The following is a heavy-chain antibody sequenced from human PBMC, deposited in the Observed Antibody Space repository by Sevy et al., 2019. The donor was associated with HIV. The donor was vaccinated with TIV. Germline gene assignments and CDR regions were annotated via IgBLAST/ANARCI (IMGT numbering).Heavy chain of an antibody. CDR3: TRDDVRRDYCHGTDV. CDR1: GDSVSTNSAA. CDR2: TYYRSKWYN. J-gene: IGHJ6*02. Sequence: SQTLSLTCAIYGDSVSTNSAAWNWIRQSPSSGLELLGRTYYRSKWYNDYAKSLKSRITIKPTTSKNQFSLLLHSVTREDTAVYYGTRDDVRRDYCHGTDVWGQGTTVTVSS. V-gene: IGHV6-1*01.